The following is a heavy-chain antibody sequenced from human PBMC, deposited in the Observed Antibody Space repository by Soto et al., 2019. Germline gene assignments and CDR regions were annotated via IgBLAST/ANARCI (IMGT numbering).Heavy chain of an antibody. V-gene: IGHV3-23*01. CDR2: ISGSGGST. Sequence: PGGSLTLSCAASGFSFSSYAMSWVRQAPGKGLEWVSAISGSGGSTYYADSVKGRFTISRDNSKNTLYLHMNSLRAEDTAVYYCAKADLDDFWSRYPCFDYWGQGTLVTVSS. CDR3: AKADLDDFWSRYPCFDY. CDR1: GFSFSSYA. J-gene: IGHJ4*02. D-gene: IGHD3-3*01.